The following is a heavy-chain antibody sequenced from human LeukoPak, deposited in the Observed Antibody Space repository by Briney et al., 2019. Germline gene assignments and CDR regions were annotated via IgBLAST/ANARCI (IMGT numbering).Heavy chain of an antibody. CDR3: ARDHQPRRFWSGYYSS. CDR1: GYTFTGYY. V-gene: IGHV1-2*02. J-gene: IGHJ3*01. Sequence: ASVKVSCNASGYTFTGYYMHWVRQAPGQGLEWMGWINPNSGGTNYAQKFQGRVTMTRDTSISTAYMELSRLRSDDTAVYYCARDHQPRRFWSGYYSSWGQGTMVTVSS. CDR2: INPNSGGT. D-gene: IGHD3-3*01.